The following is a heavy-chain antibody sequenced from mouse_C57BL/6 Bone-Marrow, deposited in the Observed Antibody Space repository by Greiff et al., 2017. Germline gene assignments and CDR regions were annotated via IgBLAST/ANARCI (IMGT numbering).Heavy chain of an antibody. CDR3: ARLFYGSSYRYYAMDY. Sequence: EVQLVESGPELVKPGASVKISCKASGYSFTGYFMNWVMQSHGKSLEWIGRINPYNGDTFYNQKFKGKATLTVDKSSSTAHMELRSLASEDSAVYYCARLFYGSSYRYYAMDYWGQGTSVTVSS. CDR2: INPYNGDT. J-gene: IGHJ4*01. D-gene: IGHD1-1*01. CDR1: GYSFTGYF. V-gene: IGHV1-20*02.